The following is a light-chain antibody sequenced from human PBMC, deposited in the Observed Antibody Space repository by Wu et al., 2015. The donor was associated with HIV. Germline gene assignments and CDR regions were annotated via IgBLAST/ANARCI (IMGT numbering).Light chain of an antibody. CDR3: QHRFNWPLT. J-gene: IGKJ4*01. Sequence: QSASSVSASVGDRVTITCRASQGISSWLAWYQHKVGQAPRVLISQASTRATDIPDRFSGSGSGTDFTLTISRVDPEDFAVYFCQHRFNWPLTFGRGTEAGDQ. CDR1: QGISSW. CDR2: QAS. V-gene: IGKV3D-11*01.